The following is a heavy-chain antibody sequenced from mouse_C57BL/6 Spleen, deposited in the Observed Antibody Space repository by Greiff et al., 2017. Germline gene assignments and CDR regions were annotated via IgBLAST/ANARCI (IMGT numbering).Heavy chain of an antibody. CDR3: ARRAYYYGNFDY. V-gene: IGHV5-9*01. CDR1: GFTFSSYT. Sequence: EVMLVESGGGLVKPGGSLKLSCAASGFTFSSYTMSWVRQTPEKRLEWVATISGGGGNAYYPDSVRGRFTISRDNAKNTLYLQMSSLRSEDTALYYCARRAYYYGNFDYWGQGTTLTVSS. J-gene: IGHJ2*01. CDR2: ISGGGGNA. D-gene: IGHD1-1*01.